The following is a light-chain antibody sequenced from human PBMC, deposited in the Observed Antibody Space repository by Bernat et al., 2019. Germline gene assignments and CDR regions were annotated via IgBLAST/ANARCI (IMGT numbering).Light chain of an antibody. CDR2: GVN. Sequence: QSALTQPPSASGSPGQSVTISCTVTSSDIGTFTYVSWYQHHPGKAPNVIIYGVNKRPSGVPDRFSGSKSGNTASLTVSGLQAEDEADYHCSSSAGANKWLVGGGTKLTVL. CDR1: SSDIGTFTY. J-gene: IGLJ3*02. V-gene: IGLV2-8*01. CDR3: SSSAGANKWL.